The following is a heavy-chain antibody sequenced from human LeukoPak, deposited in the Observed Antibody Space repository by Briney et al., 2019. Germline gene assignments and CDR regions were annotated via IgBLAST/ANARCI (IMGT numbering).Heavy chain of an antibody. V-gene: IGHV1-46*01. CDR1: GYTFTSYY. CDR2: INPSGGST. D-gene: IGHD3-22*01. Sequence: ASVKVSCKASGYTFTSYYMHWVRQAPGQGLEWMGIINPSGGSTSYAQKFQGRVTMTRDMSTSTVYMELSGLRSEDTAVYYCARDLYYDSSGYYYGEDYYYMDVWGKGTTVTVSS. J-gene: IGHJ6*03. CDR3: ARDLYYDSSGYYYGEDYYYMDV.